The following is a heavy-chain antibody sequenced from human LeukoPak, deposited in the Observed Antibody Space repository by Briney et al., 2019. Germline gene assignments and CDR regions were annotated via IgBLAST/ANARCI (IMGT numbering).Heavy chain of an antibody. CDR3: ASRSTSGSGSYLH. CDR1: GDSITSSSFY. V-gene: IGHV4-39*01. D-gene: IGHD3-10*01. Sequence: GTLSLTCTVSGDSITSSSFYWDWIRQPPGKGLEWIGSIFYGGSTYYNPSLRSRVTISVDTSKNQFSLRLSSVTAADTAVYYCASRSTSGSGSYLHWGQGTLVTVSS. CDR2: IFYGGST. J-gene: IGHJ4*02.